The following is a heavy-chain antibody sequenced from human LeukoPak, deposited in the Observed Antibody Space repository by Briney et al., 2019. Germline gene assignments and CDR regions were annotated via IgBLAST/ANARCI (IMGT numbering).Heavy chain of an antibody. D-gene: IGHD3-16*01. CDR1: GGSVSSPSYY. V-gene: IGHV4-39*01. CDR3: ARLRACAVMYFFDY. Sequence: PSETLSLTCTVSGGSVSSPSYYWAWIRQPPGRGLEWIASIYYSGITYYNPSLKTRGTMSADTSRNQFSLKLSSVTAPATALYYCARLRACAVMYFFDYWGQGTLVTVSS. CDR2: IYYSGIT. J-gene: IGHJ4*02.